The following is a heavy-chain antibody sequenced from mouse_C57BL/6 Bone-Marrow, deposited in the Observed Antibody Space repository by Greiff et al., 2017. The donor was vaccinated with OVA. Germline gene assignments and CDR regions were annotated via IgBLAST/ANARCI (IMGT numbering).Heavy chain of an antibody. V-gene: IGHV14-4*01. CDR3: TTRGGSILAWFAY. D-gene: IGHD1-1*01. J-gene: IGHJ3*01. CDR2: IDPENGDT. CDR1: GFNIKDDY. Sequence: VQLKQSGAELVRPGASVKLSCTASGFNIKDDYMHWVKQRPEQGLEWIGWIDPENGDTEYASKFQGKATITADTSSNTSYLQLRSLTSVDTAVYYCTTRGGSILAWFAYWGQGTLVTVSA.